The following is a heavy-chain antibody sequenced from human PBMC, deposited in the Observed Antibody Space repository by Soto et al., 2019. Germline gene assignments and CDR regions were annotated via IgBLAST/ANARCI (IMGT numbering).Heavy chain of an antibody. Sequence: GGSLRLSCAASGFTFSSYSMNWVRQAPGKGLEWVSSISSSSSYIYYADSVKGRFTISRDNARNSLYLQMNSLRAEDTAVYYCARDFDPTYAYYYDSSGPKFDPWGQGTLVTVSS. CDR2: ISSSSSYI. V-gene: IGHV3-21*01. CDR3: ARDFDPTYAYYYDSSGPKFDP. D-gene: IGHD3-22*01. CDR1: GFTFSSYS. J-gene: IGHJ5*02.